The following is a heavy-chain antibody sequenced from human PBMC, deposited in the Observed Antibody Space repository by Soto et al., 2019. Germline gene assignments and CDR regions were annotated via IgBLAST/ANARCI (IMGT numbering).Heavy chain of an antibody. D-gene: IGHD2-15*01. CDR1: GGTFSSYT. CDR2: IIPILGIA. CDR3: ATRGTRGSYYYYMDV. Sequence: ASVKVSCKASGGTFSSYTISWVRQAPGQGLEWMGRIIPILGIANYAQKFQGRVTITADKSTSTAYMELSSLRSEDTAVYYCATRGTRGSYYYYMDVWGKGTTVTVSS. V-gene: IGHV1-69*02. J-gene: IGHJ6*03.